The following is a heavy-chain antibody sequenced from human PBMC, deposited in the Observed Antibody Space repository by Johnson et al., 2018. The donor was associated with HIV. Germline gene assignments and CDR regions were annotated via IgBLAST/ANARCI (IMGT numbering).Heavy chain of an antibody. CDR1: GFTFSDYY. V-gene: IGHV3-11*01. J-gene: IGHJ3*02. D-gene: IGHD6-19*01. Sequence: QVQLVESGGGLVKPGGSLRLSCAASGFTFSDYYINWIRQAPGKGLEWVSYIDSSGSGIYYADSVKGRFTISRDNAKKSLYLQMDSLRAEDTALYYCAKDLRLSSGQWLVQGGAFDIWGQGTMVTVSS. CDR2: IDSSGSGI. CDR3: AKDLRLSSGQWLVQGGAFDI.